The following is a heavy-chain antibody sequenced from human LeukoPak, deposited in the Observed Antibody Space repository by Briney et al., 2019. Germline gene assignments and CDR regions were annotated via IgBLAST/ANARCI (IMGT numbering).Heavy chain of an antibody. V-gene: IGHV1-8*03. CDR3: ARTGVGATSNAFDI. Sequence: ASVKVSCKAAGEPFFTYAIHWVRQASGQRLEWMGWMNPNSGNTGYAQKFQGRVTITRNTSISTAYMELSSLRSEDTAVYYCARTGVGATSNAFDIWGQGTMVTVSS. D-gene: IGHD1-26*01. CDR1: GEPFFTYA. J-gene: IGHJ3*02. CDR2: MNPNSGNT.